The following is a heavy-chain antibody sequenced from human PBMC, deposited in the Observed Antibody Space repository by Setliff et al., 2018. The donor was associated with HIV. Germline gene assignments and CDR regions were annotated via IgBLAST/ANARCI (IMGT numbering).Heavy chain of an antibody. Sequence: SETLSLTCAVSGYSISSGYYWGWIRQTPGKGLEWIGNIYHSGSTNYHPSLRGRVTISVDTSRNQFSLKLNSVTAADTAVYYCAKGAGFYGDYTFDHWGQGRQVTVSS. V-gene: IGHV4-38-2*01. D-gene: IGHD4-17*01. CDR2: IYHSGST. CDR1: GYSISSGYY. CDR3: AKGAGFYGDYTFDH. J-gene: IGHJ4*02.